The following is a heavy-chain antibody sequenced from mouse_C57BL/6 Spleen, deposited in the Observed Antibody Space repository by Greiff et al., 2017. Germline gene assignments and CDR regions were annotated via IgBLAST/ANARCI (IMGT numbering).Heavy chain of an antibody. CDR1: GYSFTDYN. J-gene: IGHJ2*01. D-gene: IGHD1-1*01. CDR2: INPNYGTT. CDR3: ATGGITAVVATKSYYVDY. Sequence: EVQLQQSGPELVKPGASVKISCKASGYSFTDYNMNWVKQSNGKSLEWIGVINPNYGTTSYNQQFKGKATLTVNQSSSTAYMQLNSLTSEDSAVYYWATGGITAVVATKSYYVDYWGQGTTLTVSS. V-gene: IGHV1-39*01.